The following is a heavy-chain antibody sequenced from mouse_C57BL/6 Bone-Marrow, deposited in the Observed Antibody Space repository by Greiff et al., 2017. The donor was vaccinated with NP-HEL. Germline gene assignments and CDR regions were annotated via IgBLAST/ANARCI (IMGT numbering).Heavy chain of an antibody. CDR2: IFPRSGNT. D-gene: IGHD2-2*01. Sequence: QVQLQQSGAELARPGASVKLSCKASGYTFTSYGISWVKQRTGQGLEWIGEIFPRSGNTYYNEKFKGKATLTADKSSSTAYMELRSLTSEDSAVYFCAREEDGYARYFDVWGTGTTVTVSS. CDR3: AREEDGYARYFDV. CDR1: GYTFTSYG. V-gene: IGHV1-81*01. J-gene: IGHJ1*03.